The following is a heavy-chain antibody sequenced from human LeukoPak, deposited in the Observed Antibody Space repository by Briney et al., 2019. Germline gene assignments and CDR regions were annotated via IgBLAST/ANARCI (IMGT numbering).Heavy chain of an antibody. J-gene: IGHJ4*02. CDR1: GYTFTSYA. CDR3: ARDWNYGSGSLDY. D-gene: IGHD3-10*01. Sequence: VASVTVSCKASGYTFTSYAMHWVRQAPGQRLEWMGWINAGNGNTKYSQKFQGRVTITRDTSASTAYMELSSLRSEDTAVYYCARDWNYGSGSLDYWGQGTLVTVPS. CDR2: INAGNGNT. V-gene: IGHV1-3*01.